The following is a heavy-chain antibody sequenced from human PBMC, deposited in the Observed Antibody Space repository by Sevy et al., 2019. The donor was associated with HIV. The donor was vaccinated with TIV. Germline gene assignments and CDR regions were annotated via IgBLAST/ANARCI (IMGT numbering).Heavy chain of an antibody. D-gene: IGHD3-16*01. CDR3: APGRGGDYYFDY. CDR1: GFTFSSYG. V-gene: IGHV3-30*03. CDR2: ISYDGSNK. Sequence: GGSLRLSCAASGFTFSSYGMHWVRQAPGKGLEWVAVISYDGSNKYYADSVKGRFTISRDNSKNTLYLQMNSLRAEDTAVYYCAPGRGGDYYFDYWGQGTLVTVSS. J-gene: IGHJ4*02.